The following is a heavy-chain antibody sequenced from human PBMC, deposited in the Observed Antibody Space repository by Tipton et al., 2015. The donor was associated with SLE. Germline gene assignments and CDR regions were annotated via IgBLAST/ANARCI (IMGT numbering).Heavy chain of an antibody. Sequence: SLRLSCVASGFTFSSHAIHWVRQAPGKGLEWVTLIQYDGIEKYYAESVRGRFTISRDNSKNSLYLQMNSLRADDTAVYYCASLEAVPYYYGMDVWGQGTTVTVSS. CDR1: GFTFSSHA. J-gene: IGHJ6*02. D-gene: IGHD6-19*01. V-gene: IGHV3-33*05. CDR3: ASLEAVPYYYGMDV. CDR2: IQYDGIEK.